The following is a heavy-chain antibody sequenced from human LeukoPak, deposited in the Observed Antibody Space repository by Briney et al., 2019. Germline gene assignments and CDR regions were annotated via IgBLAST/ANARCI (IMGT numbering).Heavy chain of an antibody. CDR3: AVAGFDY. V-gene: IGHV3-48*04. CDR1: GFTFSGSN. D-gene: IGHD2-15*01. J-gene: IGHJ4*02. Sequence: GGSLRLSCAASGFTFSGSNMNWVRQPPGKGLEWVSSISSSASSIYYADSVKGRFTISRDNARNSLYLQMNSLRAEDTAVYYFAVAGFDYWGEGTLVTVSS. CDR2: ISSSASSI.